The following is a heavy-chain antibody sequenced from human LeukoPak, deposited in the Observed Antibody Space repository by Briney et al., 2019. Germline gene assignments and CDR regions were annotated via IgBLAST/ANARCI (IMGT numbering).Heavy chain of an antibody. V-gene: IGHV3-74*01. D-gene: IGHD1-26*01. CDR3: ARGGTNSCDPLVV. CDR2: LKSGGTNT. J-gene: IGHJ3*01. Sequence: QPGGSLRLSCSVSGFTFSSYWIHWPPEAPGQGVVWLSSLKSGGTNTPRAHAVQGRFSISRDNARDTVYLEMSSLRGEDTAVYYCARGGTNSCDPLVVSGQGTM. CDR1: GFTFSSYW.